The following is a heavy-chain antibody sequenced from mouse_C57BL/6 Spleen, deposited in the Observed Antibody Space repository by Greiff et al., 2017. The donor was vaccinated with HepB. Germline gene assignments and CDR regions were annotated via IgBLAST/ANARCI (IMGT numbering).Heavy chain of an antibody. CDR3: ARRRDYEEYYYAMDY. D-gene: IGHD2-4*01. CDR1: GYTFTSYW. CDR2: INPSNGGT. J-gene: IGHJ4*01. V-gene: IGHV1-53*01. Sequence: QVQLQQSGTELVKPGASVKLSCKASGYTFTSYWMHWVKQRTGQGLEWIGNINPSNGGTNYNEKFKSKATLTVDKSSSQAYMQLSSLTSEDSAVYYCARRRDYEEYYYAMDYWGQGTSVTVSS.